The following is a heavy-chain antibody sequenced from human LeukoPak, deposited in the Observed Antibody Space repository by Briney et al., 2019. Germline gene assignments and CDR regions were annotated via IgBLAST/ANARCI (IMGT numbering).Heavy chain of an antibody. CDR2: IIPILGIA. CDR3: AGDLRCSSTSCYNYYYYMDV. D-gene: IGHD2-2*02. J-gene: IGHJ6*03. V-gene: IGHV1-69*04. Sequence: ASVKVSCKASGGTFSSYTISWVRQAPGQGLEWMGRIIPILGIANYAQKFQGRVTITADKSTSTAYIELSSLRSEDTAVYYCAGDLRCSSTSCYNYYYYMDVWGKGTTVTVSS. CDR1: GGTFSSYT.